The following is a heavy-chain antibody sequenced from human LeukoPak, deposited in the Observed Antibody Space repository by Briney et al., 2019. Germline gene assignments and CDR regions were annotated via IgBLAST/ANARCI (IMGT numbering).Heavy chain of an antibody. Sequence: PGRSLRLSCAASGFTFSSYGMHWVRQAPGKGLEWVAVISYDGSNKYYADSVKGRFTISRDNSKNTLYLQMNSLRAEDTAVYYCAKDGAGRKYYFDYWGQGTLVTVSS. CDR2: ISYDGSNK. CDR1: GFTFSSYG. J-gene: IGHJ4*02. V-gene: IGHV3-30*18. CDR3: AKDGAGRKYYFDY. D-gene: IGHD6-19*01.